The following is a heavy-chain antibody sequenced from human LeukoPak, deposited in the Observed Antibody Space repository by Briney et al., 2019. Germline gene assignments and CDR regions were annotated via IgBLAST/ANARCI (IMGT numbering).Heavy chain of an antibody. J-gene: IGHJ4*02. CDR2: ISGDTGYT. V-gene: IGHV3-43*02. Sequence: GGSLRLSCAASGLTFDDYIMHWVRQAPGKGLEWVSFISGDTGYTKYADSVKGRFTISRDNSKNSLYLQMNSLRDEDTALYFCAKDLSRTYDYWGQGTLVTVSS. CDR1: GLTFDDYI. CDR3: AKDLSRTYDY.